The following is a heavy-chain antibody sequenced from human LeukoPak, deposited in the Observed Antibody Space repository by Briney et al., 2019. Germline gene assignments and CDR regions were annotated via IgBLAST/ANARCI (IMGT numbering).Heavy chain of an antibody. CDR2: IIPIFGTA. V-gene: IGHV1-69*13. J-gene: IGHJ5*02. CDR1: GGIFSSYA. D-gene: IGHD6-19*01. CDR3: ARRKIAVAGTGTNWFDP. Sequence: SVKVSCKASGGIFSSYAISWVRQAPGQGLEWMGGIIPIFGTANYAQKFQGRVTITADESTSTAYMELSSLRSEDTAVYYCARRKIAVAGTGTNWFDPWGQGTLVTVSS.